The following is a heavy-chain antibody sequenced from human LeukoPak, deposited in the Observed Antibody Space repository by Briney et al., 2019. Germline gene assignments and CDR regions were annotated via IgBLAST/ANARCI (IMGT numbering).Heavy chain of an antibody. D-gene: IGHD5-18*01. V-gene: IGHV3-30-3*01. Sequence: SGGSLRLSCAASGFTFSSYAMHWVRQAPGKGLEWVAVISYDGSNKYYADSVKGRFTISRDNSKNTLYLQMNSLRAEDTAVYYCARGGLQLWLRALDYWGQGTLVTVSS. CDR1: GFTFSSYA. J-gene: IGHJ4*02. CDR2: ISYDGSNK. CDR3: ARGGLQLWLRALDY.